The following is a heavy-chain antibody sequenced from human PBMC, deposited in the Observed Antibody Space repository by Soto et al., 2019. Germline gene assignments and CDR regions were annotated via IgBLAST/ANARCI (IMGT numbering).Heavy chain of an antibody. CDR3: AKEGVNPKSYYYMDV. D-gene: IGHD3-22*01. CDR1: GFTFSSYG. J-gene: IGHJ6*03. Sequence: GGSLRLSCAASGFTFSSYGMHWVRQAPGKGLEWVAVISYDGSNKYYADSVKGRFTISRDNSKNTLYLQMNSLRAEDTAVYYCAKEGVNPKSYYYMDVWGKGTTVTVSS. V-gene: IGHV3-30*18. CDR2: ISYDGSNK.